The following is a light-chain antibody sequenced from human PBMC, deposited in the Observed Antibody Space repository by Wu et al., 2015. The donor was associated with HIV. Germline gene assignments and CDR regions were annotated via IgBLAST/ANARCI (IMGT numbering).Light chain of an antibody. CDR1: ENLASDY. J-gene: IGKJ2*01. CDR3: QQYNSSPYN. V-gene: IGKV3-20*01. Sequence: ETVLTHSPGTLSFSPGERATLSCRASENLASDYLAWFQQRPGQAPTLLIYGASYRATGVPDRFSASGSGADFSLTIRGLEPEDFAVYYCQQYNSSPYNFGQGTRLEIK. CDR2: GAS.